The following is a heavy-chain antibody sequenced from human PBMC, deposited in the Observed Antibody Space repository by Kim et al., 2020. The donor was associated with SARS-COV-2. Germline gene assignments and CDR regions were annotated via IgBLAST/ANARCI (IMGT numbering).Heavy chain of an antibody. V-gene: IGHV3-23*01. D-gene: IGHD4-17*01. CDR2: ISGSGGST. Sequence: GGSLRLSCAASGFTFSSYAMSWVRQAPGKGLEWVSAISGSGGSTYYADSVKGRFTISRDNSKNTLYLQMNSLRAEDTAVYYCAKEPPEIDMYDYFVDYWGQGTLVTVSS. CDR1: GFTFSSYA. J-gene: IGHJ4*02. CDR3: AKEPPEIDMYDYFVDY.